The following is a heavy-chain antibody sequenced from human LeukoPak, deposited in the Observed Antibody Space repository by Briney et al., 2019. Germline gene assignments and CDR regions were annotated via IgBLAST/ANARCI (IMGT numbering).Heavy chain of an antibody. Sequence: GGSLRLSCAASGFTFSSYGMHWVRQAPGKGLEWVAVIWYDGGNKYYADSVKGRFTISRDNSKNTLYLQMNSLRAEDTAIYYCAKSSYYDSSGYYREYYFDYWGQGTLVTVSS. J-gene: IGHJ4*02. D-gene: IGHD3-22*01. V-gene: IGHV3-33*06. CDR2: IWYDGGNK. CDR1: GFTFSSYG. CDR3: AKSSYYDSSGYYREYYFDY.